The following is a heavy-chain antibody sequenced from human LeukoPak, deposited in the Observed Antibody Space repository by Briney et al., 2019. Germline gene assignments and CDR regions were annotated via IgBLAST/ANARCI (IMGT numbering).Heavy chain of an antibody. CDR1: VFNVITKS. CDR3: VSHSDPLTSYSFDY. Sequence: GGSLRLSCAASVFNVITKSMSWVRQAPGKGLEWVSIIHSDGNTCYADSVKGRFTLSRDTSKNTVSLQMNSLGAEDAAVYYCVSHSDPLTSYSFDYWGQGTLVTVSS. J-gene: IGHJ4*02. D-gene: IGHD3-9*01. CDR2: IHSDGNT. V-gene: IGHV3-53*01.